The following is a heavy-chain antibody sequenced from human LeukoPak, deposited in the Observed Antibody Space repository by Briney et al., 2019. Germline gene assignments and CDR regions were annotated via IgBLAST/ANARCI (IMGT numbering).Heavy chain of an antibody. CDR3: AKDSAKKYDDY. V-gene: IGHV3-23*01. CDR1: GFTFSSYA. Sequence: GGSLRLSCAASGFTFSSYAMSWVRQAPGQGLEWVSGISGSDGSTNYADSVKGRFTISRENSKNTLYLQMNSLRAEDTAVYYCAKDSAKKYDDYWGQGTLVTVSS. CDR2: ISGSDGST. D-gene: IGHD2/OR15-2a*01. J-gene: IGHJ4*02.